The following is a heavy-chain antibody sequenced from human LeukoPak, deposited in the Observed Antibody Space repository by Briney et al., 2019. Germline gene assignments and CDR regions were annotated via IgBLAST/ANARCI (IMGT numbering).Heavy chain of an antibody. J-gene: IGHJ4*02. CDR1: GYTFTSYG. CDR3: ARELGGIAAAGTRSDY. V-gene: IGHV1-18*01. Sequence: ASVKVSCKASGYTFTSYGISWVRQAPGQGLEWMGWISAYNGNTNYAQKLQGRVTMTTDTSTSTAYMELRSLRSDDTAVYYCARELGGIAAAGTRSDYWGQGTLVTVSS. CDR2: ISAYNGNT. D-gene: IGHD6-13*01.